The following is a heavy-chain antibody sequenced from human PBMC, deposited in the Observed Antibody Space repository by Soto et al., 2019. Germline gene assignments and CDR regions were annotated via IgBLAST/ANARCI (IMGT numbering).Heavy chain of an antibody. V-gene: IGHV1-46*01. D-gene: IGHD1-26*01. J-gene: IGHJ3*02. Sequence: QVQLVQSGAEVKKPGASVKVSCKASGYTFTSYYMHWVRQAPGQGLEWMGIINPSGGSTSYAQKFQGRVTMTGDTSTSTVYMEMRSLRSEDTAVYYCARRGIVGASDAFDIWGQGTMVTVSS. CDR2: INPSGGST. CDR3: ARRGIVGASDAFDI. CDR1: GYTFTSYY.